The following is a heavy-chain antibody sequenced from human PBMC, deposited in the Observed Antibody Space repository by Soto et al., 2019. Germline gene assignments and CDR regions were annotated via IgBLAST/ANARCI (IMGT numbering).Heavy chain of an antibody. CDR3: ARVTRDGYNYGYYYYYGMDV. CDR1: GYTFSSYY. J-gene: IGHJ6*02. Sequence: VSVKLSCKASGYTFSSYYMHWVRQAPGQGLEWMGIINPSGGSTSYAQKFQGRVTMTRDTSTSTVYMELSSLRSGDTAVYYCARVTRDGYNYGYYYYYGMDVWGQGTTVTVSS. D-gene: IGHD5-12*01. CDR2: INPSGGST. V-gene: IGHV1-46*01.